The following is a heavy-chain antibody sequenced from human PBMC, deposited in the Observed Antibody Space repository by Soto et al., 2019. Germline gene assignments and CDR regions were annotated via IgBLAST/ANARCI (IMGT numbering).Heavy chain of an antibody. J-gene: IGHJ5*02. CDR1: GFTFSSYA. CDR2: ISGSGGST. Sequence: AVGSLRLSCAASGFTFSSYAMSWVRQAPGKGLEWVSAISGSGGSTYYADSVKGRFTISRDNSKNTLYLQMNSLRAEDTAVYYCAKDKYYGGNSFRWFDPWGQGTLVTVS. V-gene: IGHV3-23*01. D-gene: IGHD4-17*01. CDR3: AKDKYYGGNSFRWFDP.